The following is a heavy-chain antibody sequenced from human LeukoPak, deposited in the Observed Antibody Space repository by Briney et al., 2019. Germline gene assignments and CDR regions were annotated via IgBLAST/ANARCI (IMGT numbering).Heavy chain of an antibody. Sequence: ASVKVSCKASGYTFTGYYMHWVRQAPGQGLEWMGWINPNSGGTNYAQKFQGRVTMTGDTSISTAYMELSRLRSDDTAVYYCARLDSTQGRLAFDIWGQGTMVTVSS. CDR3: ARLDSTQGRLAFDI. CDR2: INPNSGGT. J-gene: IGHJ3*02. D-gene: IGHD2-2*01. V-gene: IGHV1-2*02. CDR1: GYTFTGYY.